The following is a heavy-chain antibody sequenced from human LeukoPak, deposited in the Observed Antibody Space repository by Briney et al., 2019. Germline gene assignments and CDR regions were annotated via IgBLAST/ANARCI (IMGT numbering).Heavy chain of an antibody. CDR2: LSFDGAHK. V-gene: IGHV3-30*04. D-gene: IGHD3-16*01. CDR3: VRARAGGLDY. J-gene: IGHJ4*02. CDR1: GFTFRHYA. Sequence: PGGSLRLSCAASGFTFRHYAVHWVRQAPGRGLEWVAVLSFDGAHKYYAESVKGRFTISKDNYNNTLFLQMDSLRLEDTALYYCVRARAGGLDYWGQGTLVTVSS.